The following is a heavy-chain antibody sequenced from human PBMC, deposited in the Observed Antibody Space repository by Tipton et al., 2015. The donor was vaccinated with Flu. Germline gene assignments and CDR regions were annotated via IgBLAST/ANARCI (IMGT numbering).Heavy chain of an antibody. V-gene: IGHV4-61*01. CDR1: GASISSESYY. CDR3: ARDRGWPASLDY. Sequence: TLSLTCTVSGASISSESYYWNWIRQPPGKGLEWIGFSYYSGSTSYNPSLQSRVTISVDTSRNQFSLNLKSVTAADTAVYYCARDRGWPASLDYWGQGILVTVSS. J-gene: IGHJ4*02. CDR2: SYYSGST. D-gene: IGHD3-10*01.